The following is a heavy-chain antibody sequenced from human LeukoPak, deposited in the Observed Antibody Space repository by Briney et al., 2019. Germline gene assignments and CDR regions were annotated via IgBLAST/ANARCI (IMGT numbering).Heavy chain of an antibody. CDR1: GFTFSSYG. Sequence: PGGSLRLSCAASGFTFSSYGMHWVRQAPGKGLEWVSAISGSGGNTYYTDSVKGRFTISRDNSQNTLYLQMNTLSPADTAIYYCATWGTSGRFDYWGQGTLVAVSS. CDR3: ATWGTSGRFDY. CDR2: ISGSGGNT. J-gene: IGHJ4*02. D-gene: IGHD1-7*01. V-gene: IGHV3-23*01.